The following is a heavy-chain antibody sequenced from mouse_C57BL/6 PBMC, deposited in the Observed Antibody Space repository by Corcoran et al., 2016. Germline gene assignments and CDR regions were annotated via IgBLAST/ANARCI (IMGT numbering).Heavy chain of an antibody. V-gene: IGHV1-19*01. D-gene: IGHD2-1*01. CDR1: GYTFTDYY. CDR3: APNYDYAIDY. CDR2: INPNNGGT. J-gene: IGHJ4*01. Sequence: EVQLQQSGPVLVKPGASVKMSCKASGYTFTDYYMNWVKQSHGKSLEWIGDINPNNGGTSYNQKFKGKATLTVDKSSSTAYMLLSSLTSEDSAVYLCAPNYDYAIDYWGQGTSVTVSA.